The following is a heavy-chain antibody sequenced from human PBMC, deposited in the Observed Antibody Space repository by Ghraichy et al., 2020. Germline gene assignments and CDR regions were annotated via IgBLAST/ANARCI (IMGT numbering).Heavy chain of an antibody. Sequence: SETLSLTCSVYGGSIVSGDYCWSWLRQSTGKGLEWIGYIYYSGNNNYKTSIKSRTTIAVDTSKNHFSLKLTSVTAADTAVYFCARERVIWSGSHRGMDVWGQGTTVTVSS. CDR2: IYYSGNN. D-gene: IGHD3-3*01. J-gene: IGHJ6*02. CDR3: ARERVIWSGSHRGMDV. CDR1: GGSIVSGDYC. V-gene: IGHV4-30-4*01.